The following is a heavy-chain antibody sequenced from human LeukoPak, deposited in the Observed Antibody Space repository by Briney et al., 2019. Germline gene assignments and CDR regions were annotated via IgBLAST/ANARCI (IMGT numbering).Heavy chain of an antibody. CDR3: ARGLNNRKSGRRFDVFEI. V-gene: IGHV4-59*01. CDR2: VYYSGST. Sequence: PSETLSLTCTVSGGSISTYYWSWIRQPPGKGLEWIGYVYYSGSTNYNPSLKSRVTITADTSKNQFSLRLSSVTAADTAVYYCARGLNNRKSGRRFDVFEIWGQGTMVTVSS. D-gene: IGHD3-3*01. CDR1: GGSISTYY. J-gene: IGHJ3*02.